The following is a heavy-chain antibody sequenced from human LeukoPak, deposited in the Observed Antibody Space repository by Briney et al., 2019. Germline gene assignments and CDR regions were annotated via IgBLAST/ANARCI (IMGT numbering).Heavy chain of an antibody. J-gene: IGHJ5*02. CDR1: GFTLSSYW. CDR3: ARGVKYCSSTSCYNWFDP. V-gene: IGHV3-74*01. CDR2: INSEGSST. D-gene: IGHD2-2*01. Sequence: GGSLRLSCAASGFTLSSYWMHWVRHAPGEGVVWVSRINSEGSSTSYADSVKGRFTISRDNAKNTLYLQMNSLRAEDTAVYYCARGVKYCSSTSCYNWFDPWGQGTLVTVSS.